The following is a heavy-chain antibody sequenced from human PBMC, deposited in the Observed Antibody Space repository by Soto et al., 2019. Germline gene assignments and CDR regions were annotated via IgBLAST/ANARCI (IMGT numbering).Heavy chain of an antibody. CDR1: GFTFSSSA. D-gene: IGHD3-22*01. CDR3: AKGRGEYYYDTSGYYVGALDY. V-gene: IGHV3-23*01. CDR2: ISGSGGTT. Sequence: EVQLLDSGGGLVQPGGSLRLSCAASGFTFSSSAMNWVRQAPGKGLEWVSAISGSGGTTYYADSVKGRFTISRDNSKNTLYLQMNSLRAEDTAVYYCAKGRGEYYYDTSGYYVGALDYWGQGTLVTVSS. J-gene: IGHJ4*02.